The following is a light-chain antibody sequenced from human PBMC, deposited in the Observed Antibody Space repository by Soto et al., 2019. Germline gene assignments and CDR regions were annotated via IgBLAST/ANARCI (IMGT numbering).Light chain of an antibody. Sequence: AIQMTQSPSSRSASVGDRVTITCQASQGIRNDLGWYQQKPGKAPKLLIYAASSLQSGVPSRFSGSGSGTDFTLTISSLQPEDFATYYCLQDYNYPRTFGQGTKVEIK. CDR2: AAS. V-gene: IGKV1-6*01. CDR1: QGIRND. J-gene: IGKJ1*01. CDR3: LQDYNYPRT.